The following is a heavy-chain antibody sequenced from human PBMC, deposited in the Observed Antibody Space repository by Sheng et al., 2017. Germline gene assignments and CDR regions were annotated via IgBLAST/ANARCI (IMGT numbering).Heavy chain of an antibody. V-gene: IGHV3-30*02. Sequence: QVQLVESGGGVVQPGGSLRLSCAASGFTFSSYGMHWVRQAPGKGLEWVAFIRYDGSNKYYADSVKGRFTISRDNSKNTLYLQMNSLRAEDTAVYYCAKDPRYGYSGYVGRRGYFDYWGQGTLVTVSS. J-gene: IGHJ4*02. CDR3: AKDPRYGYSGYVGRRGYFDY. CDR1: GFTFSSYG. CDR2: IRYDGSNK. D-gene: IGHD5-12*01.